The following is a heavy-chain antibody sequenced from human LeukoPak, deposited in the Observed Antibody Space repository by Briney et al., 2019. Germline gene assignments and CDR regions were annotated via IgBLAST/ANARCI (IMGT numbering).Heavy chain of an antibody. Sequence: GGSLRLSCAASGFTFRNHWTHWVRQTPGKGLVWVSRISSDGSSTTYADSVKGRFTISRDNAKNTLYLQMNNLRAEDTAMYYCARNQRVTGRPDIDYWGQGTLVIVSS. V-gene: IGHV3-74*03. D-gene: IGHD6-6*01. CDR3: ARNQRVTGRPDIDY. J-gene: IGHJ4*02. CDR2: ISSDGSST. CDR1: GFTFRNHW.